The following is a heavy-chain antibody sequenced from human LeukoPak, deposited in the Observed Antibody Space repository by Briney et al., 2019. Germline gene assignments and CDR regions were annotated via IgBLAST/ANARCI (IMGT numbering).Heavy chain of an antibody. D-gene: IGHD5-18*01. CDR2: IKQDGSEK. J-gene: IGHJ4*02. Sequence: PGGSLRLSCAASGFTFDDYAMHWVRQAPGKGLEWVANIKQDGSEKYYVDSVKGRFTISRDNAKNSLYLQMNSLRAGDTAVYYCARDRVDTAMLSQNYYWGQGTLVTVSS. CDR3: ARDRVDTAMLSQNYY. V-gene: IGHV3-7*01. CDR1: GFTFDDYA.